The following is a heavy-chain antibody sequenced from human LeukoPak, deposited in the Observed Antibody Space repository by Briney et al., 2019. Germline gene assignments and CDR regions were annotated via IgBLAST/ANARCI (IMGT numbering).Heavy chain of an antibody. J-gene: IGHJ4*02. V-gene: IGHV3-48*03. CDR1: GFTFSSYE. CDR2: ISSSGSTV. D-gene: IGHD6-13*01. CDR3: ARPRIAAGGIYYFDF. Sequence: GGSLRLSCAATGFTFSSYEMNWVRQAPGTGLEWVSYISSSGSTVYYADSVKGRFTISRDNAENSVYLQMNSLRAEDTAVYYCARPRIAAGGIYYFDFWGQGTLVTVSS.